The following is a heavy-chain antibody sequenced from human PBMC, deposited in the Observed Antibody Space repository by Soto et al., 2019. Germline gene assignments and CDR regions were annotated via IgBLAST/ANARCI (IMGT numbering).Heavy chain of an antibody. CDR1: GFTFSDYY. CDR3: ARSSSWETNIYYYYGMDV. D-gene: IGHD6-13*01. Sequence: LRLSCAASGFTFSDYYMSWIRQAPGKGLEWVSYISSSSSYTNYADSVKGRFTISRDNAKNSLYLQMNSLRAEDTAVYYCARSSSWETNIYYYYGMDVWGQGTTVTVSS. J-gene: IGHJ6*02. CDR2: ISSSSSYT. V-gene: IGHV3-11*06.